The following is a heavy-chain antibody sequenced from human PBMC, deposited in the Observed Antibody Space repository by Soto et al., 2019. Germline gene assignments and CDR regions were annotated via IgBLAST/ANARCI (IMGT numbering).Heavy chain of an antibody. CDR1: GYTFTSYY. Sequence: ASVKVSCKASGYTFTSYYMHWVRQAPGQGLEWMGIINPSGGSTSYAQKFQGRVTITRDTSASTAYMELSSLRSEDTAVYYCARDREYGDYWQVIDYWGQGTLVPVSS. CDR3: ARDREYGDYWQVIDY. CDR2: INPSGGST. J-gene: IGHJ4*02. D-gene: IGHD4-17*01. V-gene: IGHV1-46*01.